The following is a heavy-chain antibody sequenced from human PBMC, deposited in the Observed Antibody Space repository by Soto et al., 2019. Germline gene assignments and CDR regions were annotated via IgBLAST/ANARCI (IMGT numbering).Heavy chain of an antibody. CDR2: IYPGDSDT. V-gene: IGHV5-51*01. Sequence: GESLKISCKGSGYSFTSYLIGWVRQMPGKGLEWMGIIYPGDSDTRYSPSFQGQVTISAAKSISTAYLQWSSLKASDTAMYYCARTAAAGKYYYGTDVWGQGTTVTVSS. D-gene: IGHD6-13*01. CDR3: ARTAAAGKYYYGTDV. J-gene: IGHJ6*02. CDR1: GYSFTSYL.